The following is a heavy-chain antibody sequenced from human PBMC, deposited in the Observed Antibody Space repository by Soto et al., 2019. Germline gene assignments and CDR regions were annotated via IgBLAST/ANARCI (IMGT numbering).Heavy chain of an antibody. D-gene: IGHD2-2*01. CDR1: GASVSTNSST. CDR3: ARLIGTSWLDS. CDR2: TYYRSKWYN. V-gene: IGHV6-1*01. Sequence: QVQLQQSGPGLVKPSHTLLLTCAISGASVSTNSSTWDWIRQSASSGLEWLGRTYYRSKWYNASAVSVQGRISLTPDTSKYQISLQLNPVTPNDTAADYYARLIGTSWLDSWGQGTLVTVSS. J-gene: IGHJ5*01.